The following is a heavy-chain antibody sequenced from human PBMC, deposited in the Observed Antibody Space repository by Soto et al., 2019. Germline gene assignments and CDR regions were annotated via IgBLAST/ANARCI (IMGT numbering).Heavy chain of an antibody. CDR1: GFTFSSYW. D-gene: IGHD3-16*02. V-gene: IGHV3-74*01. J-gene: IGHJ4*02. CDR2: INSDGSST. Sequence: GGSLRLSCAASGFTFSSYWMHWVRQAPGKGLVWVSRINSDGSSTSYADSVKGRFTISRDNAKNTLYLQMNSLRAEDTAVYYCARGLGMITFGGVIGGVDYWGQGTLVTVSS. CDR3: ARGLGMITFGGVIGGVDY.